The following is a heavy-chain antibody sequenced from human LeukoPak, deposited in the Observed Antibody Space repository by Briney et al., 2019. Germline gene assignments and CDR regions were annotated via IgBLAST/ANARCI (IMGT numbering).Heavy chain of an antibody. CDR3: ATKSRNSSWFQPVDLAFDI. Sequence: SETLSLTCAVYGGSFSGYYWSWIRQPPGKGLEWIGEINHSGSTYYNPSLKSRVTISVDTSKNQFSLKLSSVTAADTAVYYCATKSRNSSWFQPVDLAFDIWGQGTMVTVSS. CDR1: GGSFSGYY. D-gene: IGHD6-13*01. CDR2: INHSGST. V-gene: IGHV4-34*09. J-gene: IGHJ3*02.